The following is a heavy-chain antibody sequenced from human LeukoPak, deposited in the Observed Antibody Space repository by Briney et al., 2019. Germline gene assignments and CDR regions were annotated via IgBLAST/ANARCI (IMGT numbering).Heavy chain of an antibody. CDR2: ISGSGCST. CDR3: AKDLEAVAGSMDY. D-gene: IGHD6-19*01. J-gene: IGHJ4*02. CDR1: GFTFSSYA. Sequence: GGSLRLSCAASGFTFSSYAISWVRQAPGKGLEWVSAISGSGCSTYYADSVKGRFTISRDNSKNTLYLQMNSLRAEDTAVYYCAKDLEAVAGSMDYWGQGTLVTVSS. V-gene: IGHV3-23*01.